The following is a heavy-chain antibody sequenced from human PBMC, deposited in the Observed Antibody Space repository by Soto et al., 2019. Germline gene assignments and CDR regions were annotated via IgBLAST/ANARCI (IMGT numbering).Heavy chain of an antibody. CDR2: INHSGST. CDR1: GGSFSGYY. V-gene: IGHV4-34*01. D-gene: IGHD2-15*01. Sequence: PSETLSLTCAVYGGSFSGYYWSWIRQPPGKGLEWIGEINHSGSTNYNPSLKSRVTISVDTSKNQFSLKLSSVTAADTAVYYCARGPGGVVVVAAPPPVGAYAFDIWGQGTMVTVSS. J-gene: IGHJ3*02. CDR3: ARGPGGVVVVAAPPPVGAYAFDI.